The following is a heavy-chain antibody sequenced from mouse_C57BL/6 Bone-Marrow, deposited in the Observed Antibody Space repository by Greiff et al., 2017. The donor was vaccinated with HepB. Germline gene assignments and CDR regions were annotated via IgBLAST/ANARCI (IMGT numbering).Heavy chain of an antibody. D-gene: IGHD2-4*01. Sequence: EVHLVESGPELVKPGASVKIPCKASGYTFTDYNMDWVKQSHGKSLEWIGDINPNNGGTIYNQKFKGKATLTVDKSSSTAYMELRSLTSEDTAVYYCARDDYDYWGQGTTLTVSS. CDR3: ARDDYDY. J-gene: IGHJ2*01. CDR2: INPNNGGT. V-gene: IGHV1-18*01. CDR1: GYTFTDYN.